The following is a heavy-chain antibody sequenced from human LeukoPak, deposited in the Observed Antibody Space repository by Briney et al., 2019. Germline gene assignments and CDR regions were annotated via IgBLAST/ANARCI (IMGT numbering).Heavy chain of an antibody. CDR1: GFTFSRYW. CDR3: VRGADTGYSSDS. J-gene: IGHJ4*02. V-gene: IGHV3-74*01. D-gene: IGHD3-9*01. CDR2: INSDGRST. Sequence: PGGSLRLSCVASGFTFSRYWMHWVRQAPGKGLVWVSRINSDGRSTNYADYVKGRFSISRDNAENTLYLQMNSLRVEDTAVYYCVRGADTGYSSDSWGQGTLVTVSS.